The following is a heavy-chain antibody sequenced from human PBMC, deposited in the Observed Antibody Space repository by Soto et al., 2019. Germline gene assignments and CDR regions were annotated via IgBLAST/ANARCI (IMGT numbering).Heavy chain of an antibody. J-gene: IGHJ4*02. CDR3: AREEEYYYGSG. Sequence: QVQLQESGPGLVKPSQTLSLTCTVSGGSINSGYYYWSWIRQPPGKGLEWIGYIYSSGKTYYNPSHKRRLTMSVYTSKNQFSLKLSSVTAAVTAVYYCAREEEYYYGSGWGQGTLVTVSS. V-gene: IGHV4-30-4*01. CDR1: GGSINSGYYY. CDR2: IYSSGKT. D-gene: IGHD3-10*01.